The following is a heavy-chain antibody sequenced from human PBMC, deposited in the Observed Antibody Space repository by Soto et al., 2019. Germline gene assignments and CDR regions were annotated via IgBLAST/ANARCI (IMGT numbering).Heavy chain of an antibody. Sequence: GASVKVSCKVSGYTLTELSMHWVRQAPGKGLEWMGGFDPEDGETIYAQKFRGRVTMTRDMSTSTVYMELSSLRSEDTAVYYCARDLYSSSWYVRAFDMWGQGTMVTVSS. D-gene: IGHD6-13*01. J-gene: IGHJ3*02. CDR3: ARDLYSSSWYVRAFDM. CDR1: GYTLTELS. CDR2: FDPEDGET. V-gene: IGHV1-24*01.